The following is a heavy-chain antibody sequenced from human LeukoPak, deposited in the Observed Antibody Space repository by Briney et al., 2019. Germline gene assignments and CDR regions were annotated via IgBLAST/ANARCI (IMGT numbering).Heavy chain of an antibody. D-gene: IGHD6-13*01. CDR2: ISSSSSYI. Sequence: TGGSLRLSCAASGFTFSSYSMNWVRQAPGKGLEWVSSISSSSSYIYYADSVKGRFTISRDNAKNSLYLQMNSLRAEDTAVYYCARVGGGQQLGNDAFDIWGQGTMVTVSS. J-gene: IGHJ3*02. CDR3: ARVGGGQQLGNDAFDI. CDR1: GFTFSSYS. V-gene: IGHV3-21*01.